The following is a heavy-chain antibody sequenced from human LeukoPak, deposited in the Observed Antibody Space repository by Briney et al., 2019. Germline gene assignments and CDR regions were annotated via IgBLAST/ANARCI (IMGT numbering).Heavy chain of an antibody. D-gene: IGHD5/OR15-5a*01. V-gene: IGHV3-23*01. CDR3: AKDAVVSTIRPYFFDS. CDR2: VSGSGGIT. CDR1: GFTFSSYA. Sequence: PGGSLRLSCAASGFTFSSYAMSWVRQVPGKGLEWVSSVSGSGGITYYADSVKGRFTLSRDNSKNTVNLQMNSLRADDTAVHYCAKDAVVSTIRPYFFDSWGQGALVTVSS. J-gene: IGHJ4*02.